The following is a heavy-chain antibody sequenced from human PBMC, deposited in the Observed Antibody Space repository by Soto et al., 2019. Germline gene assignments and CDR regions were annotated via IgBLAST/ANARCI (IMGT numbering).Heavy chain of an antibody. CDR2: IYSGGST. CDR3: ARAWDGSSSWSYYYYYGMDV. V-gene: IGHV3-53*01. CDR1: GFTVSSNY. D-gene: IGHD6-13*01. J-gene: IGHJ6*02. Sequence: EVQLVESGGGLIQPGGSLRLSCAASGFTVSSNYMSWVRQAPGKGLEWVSVIYSGGSTYYADSVKGRFTIPRDNSKNTLYLQMNSLRAEDTAVYYCARAWDGSSSWSYYYYYGMDVWGQGTTVTVSS.